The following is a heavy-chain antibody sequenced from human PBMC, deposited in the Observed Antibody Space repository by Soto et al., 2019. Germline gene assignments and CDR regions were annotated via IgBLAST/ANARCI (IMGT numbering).Heavy chain of an antibody. CDR1: RFTFSSYA. J-gene: IGHJ4*02. CDR3: AKDPYYYDGRNYFDY. Sequence: GGSLRLSCAASRFTFSSYAMSWVRQAPGKGLEWASAISGSGGSTYYADSVKGRFTISRGNSKNTLYLQMNSLRAEDTAVYYCAKDPYYYDGRNYFDYWGQGTLVTVSS. V-gene: IGHV3-23*01. CDR2: ISGSGGST. D-gene: IGHD3-22*01.